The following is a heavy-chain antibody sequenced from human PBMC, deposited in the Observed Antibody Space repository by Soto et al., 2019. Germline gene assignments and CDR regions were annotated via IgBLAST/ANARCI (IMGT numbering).Heavy chain of an antibody. CDR2: IKKDGSKI. D-gene: IGHD6-13*01. CDR1: GVSFGSSW. Sequence: EVQLVESGGDLVQPGGSLRLSCAASGVSFGSSWMTWVRQAPGKGLEWVANIKKDGSKINYLDSVRGRFTVSRDNAKNSLYLEMNSLRAEDTALYYCARDVSPGSSSLYLDAFDICGQGTMVTVSS. V-gene: IGHV3-7*05. CDR3: ARDVSPGSSSLYLDAFDI. J-gene: IGHJ3*02.